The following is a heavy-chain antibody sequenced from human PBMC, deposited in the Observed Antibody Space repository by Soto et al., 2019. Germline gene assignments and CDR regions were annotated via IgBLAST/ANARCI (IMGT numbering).Heavy chain of an antibody. CDR2: INAGNGNT. Sequence: QVQLVQSGAEVKKPGASVKVSCKASGYTFTSYAMHWVRQAPGQRLEWMGWINAGNGNTKYSQKFQGRVTITRDTSASTAYMELSSLRSEDTAVYYCARDCGGGSCYLAMDYWGQGTLVTVSS. CDR1: GYTFTSYA. D-gene: IGHD2-15*01. V-gene: IGHV1-3*01. CDR3: ARDCGGGSCYLAMDY. J-gene: IGHJ4*02.